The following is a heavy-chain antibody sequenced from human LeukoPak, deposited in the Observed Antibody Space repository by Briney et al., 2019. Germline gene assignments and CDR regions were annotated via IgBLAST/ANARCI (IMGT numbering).Heavy chain of an antibody. CDR3: ARVDPGYSTPYGAFDI. V-gene: IGHV3-20*04. D-gene: IGHD3-9*01. J-gene: IGHJ3*02. CDR2: INSNGGST. CDR1: GFTFDDYG. Sequence: PGGSLRLSCAASGFTFDDYGMSWVRHAPGKGLEWVSAINSNGGSTGYADSVKGRFTISRDNSKNTLYLQMNSPRAEDTAVYYCARVDPGYSTPYGAFDIWGQGTMVTVSS.